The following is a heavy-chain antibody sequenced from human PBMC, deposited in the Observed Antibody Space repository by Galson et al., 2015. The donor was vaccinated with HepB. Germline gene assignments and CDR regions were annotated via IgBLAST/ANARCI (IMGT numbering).Heavy chain of an antibody. CDR3: ARDPGSSSRPSYYYYVMDV. V-gene: IGHV1-69*10. CDR2: IIPIFNIT. Sequence: SVKVSCKASGGTFSSYAISWVRQAPGQGLEWMGGIIPIFNITNYAHKFQGRVSITADISTSTAYMELSSLRSEDTAVFYCARDPGSSSRPSYYYYVMDVWGRGTTVTVSS. CDR1: GGTFSSYA. D-gene: IGHD2-2*01. J-gene: IGHJ6*02.